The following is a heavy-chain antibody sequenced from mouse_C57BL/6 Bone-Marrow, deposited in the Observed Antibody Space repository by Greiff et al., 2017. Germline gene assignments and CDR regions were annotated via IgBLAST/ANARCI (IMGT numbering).Heavy chain of an antibody. CDR1: GYTFTSYG. CDR2: IYPRSGNT. CDR3: ARSGGNCYYAMDY. J-gene: IGHJ4*01. Sequence: VKLMESGAELARPGASVKLSCKASGYTFTSYGISWVKQRTGQGLEWIGEIYPRSGNTYYNEKFKGKATLTADKSSSTAYMELRSLTSEDSAVYFGARSGGNCYYAMDYWGQGTSVTVSS. V-gene: IGHV1-81*01. D-gene: IGHD2-1*01.